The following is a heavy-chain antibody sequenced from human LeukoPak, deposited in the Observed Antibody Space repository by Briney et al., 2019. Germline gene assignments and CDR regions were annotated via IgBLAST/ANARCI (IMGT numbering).Heavy chain of an antibody. CDR3: GRGGDHYSNFGGVDC. V-gene: IGHV3-74*03. D-gene: IGHD4-11*01. CDR1: GFTFSTYW. Sequence: GGSLRLSCAASGFTFSTYWMHWGRQDPGKGLVWVSRINTDETRTAYADSVKGRFTITRDNAKNTVYLQMNSLRAEDTAVYYCGRGGDHYSNFGGVDCWGQGTLVTVSS. CDR2: INTDETRT. J-gene: IGHJ4*02.